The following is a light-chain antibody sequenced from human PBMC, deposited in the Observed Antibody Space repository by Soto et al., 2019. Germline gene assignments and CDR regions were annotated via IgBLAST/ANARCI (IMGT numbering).Light chain of an antibody. V-gene: IGLV1-51*01. CDR2: DNN. J-gene: IGLJ2*01. CDR1: SSNIGNNY. CDR3: GTWDSSLSSVV. Sequence: QSVLTQPTSVSAAPGQKVTISCSGSSSNIGNNYVSWYQQLPGTAPKLLIYDNNERPSGIPDRFSGSKSGTSATLGITGLQTGDEADYYCGTWDSSLSSVVFGGGTKVTVL.